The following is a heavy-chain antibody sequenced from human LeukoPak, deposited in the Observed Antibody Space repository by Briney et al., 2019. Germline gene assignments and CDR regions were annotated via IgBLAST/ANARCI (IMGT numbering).Heavy chain of an antibody. V-gene: IGHV4-34*01. D-gene: IGHD3-9*01. CDR2: ISHTEGT. Sequence: SETLSLTCGVFGVSIGDYYWSWIRQSPGKGLEWIGEISHTEGTRYNPSLESRVTMSVGTSENQLSLKLIFVTAADTAVYYCARIRCGHSGSVCYNHWGLGTLVTVSS. CDR3: ARIRCGHSGSVCYNH. J-gene: IGHJ1*01. CDR1: GVSIGDYY.